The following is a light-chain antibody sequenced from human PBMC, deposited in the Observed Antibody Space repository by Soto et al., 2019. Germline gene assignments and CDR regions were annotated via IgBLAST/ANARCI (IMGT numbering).Light chain of an antibody. V-gene: IGKV3-20*01. Sequence: VLTQSPGTLSLSPGERATLSCRASQSVSSTYLAWYQQKPGQAPRLLIYGASSRATGIPDRFSGSGSGTDFTLTISRLEPEDFAVYYCQHYGSLVLTFGGGTKVEIK. J-gene: IGKJ4*01. CDR3: QHYGSLVLT. CDR2: GAS. CDR1: QSVSSTY.